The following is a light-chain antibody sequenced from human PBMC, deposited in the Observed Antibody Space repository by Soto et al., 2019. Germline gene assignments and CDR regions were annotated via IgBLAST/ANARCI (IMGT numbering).Light chain of an antibody. J-gene: IGLJ3*02. CDR3: SSYTTGSTLGV. CDR1: SSDIGGYNY. CDR2: EVS. V-gene: IGLV2-14*01. Sequence: QSALTQPASVSGSPRQSITISCTGTSSDIGGYNYVSWYQQHPGKAPKLMIFEVSNRPSGISNRFSGSKSGNTASLTISGLQAEDEADYYCSSYTTGSTLGVFGGGTKVTVL.